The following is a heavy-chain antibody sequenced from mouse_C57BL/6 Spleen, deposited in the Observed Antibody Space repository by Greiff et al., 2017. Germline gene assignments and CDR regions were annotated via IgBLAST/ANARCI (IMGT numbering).Heavy chain of an antibody. CDR1: GFSFNHYA. CDR3: VRGGYYGYCDY. D-gene: IGHD1-1*01. Sequence: EVKLVESGGGLVQPKGSLKLSCAASGFSFNHYAMNWVRQAPGKGLEWVARIRSKSNNYATYYADSVKDRFIISRDDSERMLYLQMNNLKTEDTAMYYCVRGGYYGYCDYWGQGTTLTVSS. CDR2: IRSKSNNYAT. J-gene: IGHJ2*01. V-gene: IGHV10-1*01.